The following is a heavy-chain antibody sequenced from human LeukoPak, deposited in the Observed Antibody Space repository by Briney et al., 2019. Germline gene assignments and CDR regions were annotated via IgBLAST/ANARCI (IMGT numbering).Heavy chain of an antibody. J-gene: IGHJ4*02. V-gene: IGHV3-21*01. CDR1: GFTFSSYS. Sequence: GGSLRLSCAASGFTFSSYSMNWVRQAPGKGLEWVSSISSSSSYIYYADSVKGRFTISRDNAKNSLYLQMNSLRAEDTAVYYCATASWYDSITVGSDLVYWGQGTLVTVSS. D-gene: IGHD3-22*01. CDR2: ISSSSSYI. CDR3: ATASWYDSITVGSDLVY.